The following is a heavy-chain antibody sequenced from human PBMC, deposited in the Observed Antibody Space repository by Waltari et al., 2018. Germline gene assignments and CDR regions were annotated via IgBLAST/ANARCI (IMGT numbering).Heavy chain of an antibody. J-gene: IGHJ4*02. Sequence: EVQLVESGGGLVQPGGSLRLSCAASGFTFYDFAMHWFRLVAGGGLGGVSAISGNGGTIAYADAVKGRCTISRDNTKSALHLQMHSLRTEDTAVYYCAKDMRLRGILITSVDFWGQGIPVTVSS. V-gene: IGHV3-9*01. CDR2: ISGNGGTI. D-gene: IGHD3-10*01. CDR1: GFTFYDFA. CDR3: AKDMRLRGILITSVDF.